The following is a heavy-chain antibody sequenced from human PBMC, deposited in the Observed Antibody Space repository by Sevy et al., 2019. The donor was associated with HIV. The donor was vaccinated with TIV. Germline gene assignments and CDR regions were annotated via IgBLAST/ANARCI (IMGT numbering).Heavy chain of an antibody. V-gene: IGHV3-23*01. CDR1: GFAFYDYS. D-gene: IGHD2-8*01. CDR2: LSFGCGKI. Sequence: GGSLRLSCAASGFAFYDYSMSWIRQAPGKGLEWVATLSFGCGKINYPDSVKGRFTISRVNSKNSFYLQMDNLRVEDTALYYCAREGCTRPHDYWGQGTRVTVSS. CDR3: AREGCTRPHDY. J-gene: IGHJ4*02.